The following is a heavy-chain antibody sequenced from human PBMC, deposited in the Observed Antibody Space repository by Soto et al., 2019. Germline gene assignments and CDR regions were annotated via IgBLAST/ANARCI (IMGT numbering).Heavy chain of an antibody. CDR2: ISSSGSTI. CDR3: AREASIAARRGAFDI. V-gene: IGHV3-48*03. J-gene: IGHJ3*02. Sequence: GGSLRLSCAASGFTFSSYEMNWVRQAPGKGLEWVSYISSSGSTIYYADSVKGRFTISRDNAKNSLYLQMNSLRAEDTAVYYCAREASIAARRGAFDIWGQGTRVTVSS. CDR1: GFTFSSYE. D-gene: IGHD6-6*01.